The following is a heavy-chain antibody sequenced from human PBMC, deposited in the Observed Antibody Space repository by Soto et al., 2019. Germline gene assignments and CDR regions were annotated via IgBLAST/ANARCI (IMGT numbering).Heavy chain of an antibody. CDR1: GFTFSSYG. D-gene: IGHD2-15*01. Sequence: GGSLRLSCAASGFTFSSYGMHWVRQAPGKGLEWVAVISYDGSNKYYADSVKGRFTISRDNSKNTLYLQMNSLRAEDTAVYYCAKARLPVVVVAATHYWGQGTLVTVSS. CDR3: AKARLPVVVVAATHY. J-gene: IGHJ4*02. V-gene: IGHV3-30*18. CDR2: ISYDGSNK.